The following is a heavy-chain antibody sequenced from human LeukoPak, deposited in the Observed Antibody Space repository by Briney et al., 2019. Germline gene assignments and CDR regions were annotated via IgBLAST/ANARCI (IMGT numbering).Heavy chain of an antibody. J-gene: IGHJ4*02. CDR1: GFTFSSYG. D-gene: IGHD3-3*01. Sequence: GGSLRLSCAASGFTFSSYGMHWVRQAPGKGLEWVAFIRYDGSNKYYADSVKGRFTISRDNSKNTLYLQMNSLRAEDTAVYYCAKALSDYDFWSGELDYWGQGTLVTVSS. CDR2: IRYDGSNK. CDR3: AKALSDYDFWSGELDY. V-gene: IGHV3-30*02.